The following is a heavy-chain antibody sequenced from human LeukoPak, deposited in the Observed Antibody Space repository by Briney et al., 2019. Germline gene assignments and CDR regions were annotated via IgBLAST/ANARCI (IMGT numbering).Heavy chain of an antibody. J-gene: IGHJ4*02. CDR3: ARNGRGRNYGSSAYLPDY. CDR2: IHYSGST. V-gene: IGHV4-30-4*01. D-gene: IGHD3-22*01. Sequence: SQTLSLTCTVSRASINTGNYYWSRIRQPPGKGLEWLGFIHYSGSTDYNPSLKSRVSISVDTSKNQFSLQLSSVTAADTAVYYCARNGRGRNYGSSAYLPDYWGQGTLVTVSS. CDR1: RASINTGNYY.